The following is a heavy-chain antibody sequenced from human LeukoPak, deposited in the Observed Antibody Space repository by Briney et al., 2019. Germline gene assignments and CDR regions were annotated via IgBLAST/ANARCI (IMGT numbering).Heavy chain of an antibody. J-gene: IGHJ4*02. CDR3: AKGSGGNSAGLDY. V-gene: IGHV3-43*02. CDR2: ISGDGGST. CDR1: GFTFDDYA. D-gene: IGHD4-23*01. Sequence: PGGSLSLSCAASGFTFDDYAMDWVRQAPGKGLEWVSLISGDGGSTSYADSVKGRFTTSRDNSKNSLYLQMNSLRTEDTALYYCAKGSGGNSAGLDYWGQGTLVTVSS.